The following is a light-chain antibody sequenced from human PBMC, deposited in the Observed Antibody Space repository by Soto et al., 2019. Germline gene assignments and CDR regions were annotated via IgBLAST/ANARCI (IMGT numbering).Light chain of an antibody. Sequence: EIVLTQSPGTLSLSPGERATLSCRASQSVSSNYLAWYQQKPGQAHRVLIYGASTRATGIPDRFTGSGSGTDFTLTISSLEPEDFAVYYCQQYGTSRDYTFGQGTKVDI. CDR1: QSVSSNY. V-gene: IGKV3-20*01. CDR3: QQYGTSRDYT. CDR2: GAS. J-gene: IGKJ2*01.